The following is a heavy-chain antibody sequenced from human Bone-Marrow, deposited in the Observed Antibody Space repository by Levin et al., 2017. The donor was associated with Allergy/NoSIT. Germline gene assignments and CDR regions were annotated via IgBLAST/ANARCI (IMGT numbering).Heavy chain of an antibody. CDR2: INHSGST. CDR3: ARGRRNYDILTGYYPWWFDP. J-gene: IGHJ5*02. Sequence: PSETLSLTCAVYGGSFSGYYWSWIRQPPGKGLEWIGEINHSGSTNYNPSLKSRVTISVDTSKNQFSLKLSSVTAADTAVYYCARGRRNYDILTGYYPWWFDPWGQGTLVTVSS. D-gene: IGHD3-9*01. CDR1: GGSFSGYY. V-gene: IGHV4-34*01.